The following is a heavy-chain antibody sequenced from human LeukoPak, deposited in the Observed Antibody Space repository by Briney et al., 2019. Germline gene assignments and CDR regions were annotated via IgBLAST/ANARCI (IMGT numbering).Heavy chain of an antibody. J-gene: IGHJ6*03. Sequence: SETLSLTCTVSGGSISSYYWSWIRQPAGKGLEWIGRIYTSGSTNYNPSLKSRVTMSVDTSKNQFSLKLSSVTAADTAVYYCARETRYYYYYYMDVWGKGTTVTISS. CDR3: ARETRYYYYYYMDV. V-gene: IGHV4-4*07. CDR2: IYTSGST. CDR1: GGSISSYY. D-gene: IGHD4-23*01.